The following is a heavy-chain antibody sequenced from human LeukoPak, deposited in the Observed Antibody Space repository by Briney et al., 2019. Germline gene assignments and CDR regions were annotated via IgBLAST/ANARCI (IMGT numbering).Heavy chain of an antibody. CDR3: ARGGFAVLPAAPRPYYYYMDV. V-gene: IGHV4-34*01. Sequence: PSETLSLICAVYGGSFSGYYWSWIRQPPGKGLEWIGEINHSGSTNYNTSLTSRGTISVETTKNQCSQKRRSVNAEDTAVYYCARGGFAVLPAAPRPYYYYMDVWGKGTTVTVSS. D-gene: IGHD2-2*01. CDR2: INHSGST. CDR1: GGSFSGYY. J-gene: IGHJ6*03.